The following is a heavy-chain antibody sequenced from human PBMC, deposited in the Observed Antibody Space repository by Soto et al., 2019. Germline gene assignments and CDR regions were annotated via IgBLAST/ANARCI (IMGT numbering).Heavy chain of an antibody. V-gene: IGHV3-23*01. Sequence: GGSLRLSCAASGFTFSSYAMSWVRQAPGKGLEWVSAISGSGGSTYYADSVKGRFTISRDNSKNTLYLQMNSLRAEDTAVYYCVLWYNWNSFGRGAFDIWGQGTMVTVSS. D-gene: IGHD1-7*01. J-gene: IGHJ3*02. CDR3: VLWYNWNSFGRGAFDI. CDR1: GFTFSSYA. CDR2: ISGSGGST.